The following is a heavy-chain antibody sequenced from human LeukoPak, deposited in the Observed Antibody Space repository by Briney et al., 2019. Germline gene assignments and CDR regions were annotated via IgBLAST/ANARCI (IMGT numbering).Heavy chain of an antibody. J-gene: IGHJ5*02. CDR3: ARVASGSYYPWFDP. CDR1: TGSINSYY. V-gene: IGHV4-4*07. Sequence: PSETLSLTCTVSTGSINSYYWGWVRQPAGKGLEWIGRIYTSGTTNYSPSLKSRLSMSVDTSKNQFSLKLSSVTAADTAVYYCARVASGSYYPWFDPWGQGTLVTVSS. D-gene: IGHD1-26*01. CDR2: IYTSGTT.